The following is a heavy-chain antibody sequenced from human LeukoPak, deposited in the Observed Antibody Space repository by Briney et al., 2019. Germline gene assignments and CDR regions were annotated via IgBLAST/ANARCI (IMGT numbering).Heavy chain of an antibody. CDR2: IYYSGST. CDR3: ARSIPLTGYFYFDY. J-gene: IGHJ4*02. CDR1: GGSISSYY. V-gene: IGHV4-59*01. Sequence: SETLSLTCTVSGGSISSYYWSWIRQPPGKGLEWIGYIYYSGSTNYNPSLKSRVTISVDTSKNQFSLKLSSVTAADTAVYYCARSIPLTGYFYFDYWGQGTLVTVSS. D-gene: IGHD3-9*01.